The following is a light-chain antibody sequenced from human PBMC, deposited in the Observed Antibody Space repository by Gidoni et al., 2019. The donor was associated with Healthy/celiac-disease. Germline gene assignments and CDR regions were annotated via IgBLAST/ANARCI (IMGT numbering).Light chain of an antibody. CDR1: QDISNY. CDR2: DAS. Sequence: DIQMTQSPSSLSASVGDRVTITCQASQDISNYLNWYQQKPGKAPKLPIYDASTVETGVPSRFSGSGSGTDFTFTISSLQPEDIATYYCQQYDNLPTTFGPGTKVDIK. J-gene: IGKJ3*01. CDR3: QQYDNLPTT. V-gene: IGKV1-33*01.